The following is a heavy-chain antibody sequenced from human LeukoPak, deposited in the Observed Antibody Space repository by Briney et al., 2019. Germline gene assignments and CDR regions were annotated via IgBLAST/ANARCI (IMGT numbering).Heavy chain of an antibody. CDR2: IYHSGST. D-gene: IGHD3-10*01. CDR1: GYSISSGYY. CDR3: ARAAKYGSGSYNWFDP. V-gene: IGHV4-38-2*02. J-gene: IGHJ5*02. Sequence: SETLSLTCTVSGYSISSGYYWGWIRQPPGKGLEWIGSIYHSGSTYYNPSLKSRVTISVDTSKNQFSLKLSSATAADTAVYYCARAAKYGSGSYNWFDPWGQGTLVTVSS.